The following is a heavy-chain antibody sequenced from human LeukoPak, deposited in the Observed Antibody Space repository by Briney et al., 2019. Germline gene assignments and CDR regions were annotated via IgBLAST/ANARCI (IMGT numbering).Heavy chain of an antibody. CDR1: GFTFDDYA. CDR3: AKDRRDILTGYFDY. CDR2: ISWNSGNR. D-gene: IGHD3-9*01. J-gene: IGHJ4*02. Sequence: GRSLRLSCAASGFTFDDYAMHWVRQAPGKGLEWVAGISWNSGNRGYADSVKGRFTISRDNSKNTLYLQMNSLRAEDTAVYYCAKDRRDILTGYFDYWGQGTLVTVSS. V-gene: IGHV3-9*01.